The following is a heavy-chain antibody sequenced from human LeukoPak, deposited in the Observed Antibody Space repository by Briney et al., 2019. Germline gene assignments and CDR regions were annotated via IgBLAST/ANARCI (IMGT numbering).Heavy chain of an antibody. V-gene: IGHV4-39*07. CDR2: IYYSGST. D-gene: IGHD2-2*01. J-gene: IGHJ6*03. Sequence: SETLSLTCTVSGGSISSSSYYWGWIRQPPGKGLEWIGSIYYSGSTYYNPSLKSRVTISVDTSKNQFSLKLSSVTAADTAVYYCARGPDPTTRPLYYSYYMDVWGKGTTVTVSS. CDR1: GGSISSSSYY. CDR3: ARGPDPTTRPLYYSYYMDV.